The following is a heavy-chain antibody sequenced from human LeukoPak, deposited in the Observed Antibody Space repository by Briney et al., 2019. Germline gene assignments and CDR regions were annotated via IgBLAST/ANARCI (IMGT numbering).Heavy chain of an antibody. CDR3: ARGGGLDV. J-gene: IGHJ6*02. Sequence: GGSLRLSCAASGFTFSSYWMNWARQAPGKGLEWVASINHNGNVNYYVDSVKGRFAISRDNAKNSLYLQLSTLRAEDTAVYFCARGGGLDVWGQGATVTVSS. D-gene: IGHD3-16*01. CDR2: INHNGNVN. V-gene: IGHV3-7*03. CDR1: GFTFSSYW.